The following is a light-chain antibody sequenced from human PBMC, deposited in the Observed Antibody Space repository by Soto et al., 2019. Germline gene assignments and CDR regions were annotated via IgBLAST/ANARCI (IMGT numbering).Light chain of an antibody. CDR1: QSVISNY. CDR2: GAS. CDR3: QQYGGSPRFT. J-gene: IGKJ2*01. V-gene: IGKV3-20*01. Sequence: EIVLTQSPGTLSLSPGERATLSCRASQSVISNYLAWYQQKPGQAPRLLIYGASSRATGIPDRFSGSGSGTDFSLTISRLEPEDVAVDYCQQYGGSPRFTFGQGTKLEIK.